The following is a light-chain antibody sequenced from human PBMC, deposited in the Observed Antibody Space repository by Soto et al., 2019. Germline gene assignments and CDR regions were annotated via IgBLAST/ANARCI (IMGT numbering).Light chain of an antibody. CDR1: SSDFGAYNS. CDR2: EVN. CDR3: ASYRSSSTWV. V-gene: IGLV2-14*01. Sequence: QSVLTQPASVSGSPGQSITISCNGTSSDFGAYNSVSWCQQHPGKAPKLLIYEVNNRPSGVSDRFSGSKSGNTASLTISGLQAEDEADYYCASYRSSSTWVFGGGTKLTVL. J-gene: IGLJ3*02.